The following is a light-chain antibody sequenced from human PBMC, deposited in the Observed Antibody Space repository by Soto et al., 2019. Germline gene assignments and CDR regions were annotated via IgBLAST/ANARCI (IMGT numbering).Light chain of an antibody. CDR3: SSYAGSNNLV. Sequence: QSALTQPPSASGSPGQSVTISCTGTSSDVGGYNYVSWYQQHPGKAPKFIIYEVSKRPSGVPDRFSGSKSGKTASLTVSGLQAEDEADYYCSSYAGSNNLVFGGGTKLTVL. CDR1: SSDVGGYNY. CDR2: EVS. V-gene: IGLV2-8*01. J-gene: IGLJ2*01.